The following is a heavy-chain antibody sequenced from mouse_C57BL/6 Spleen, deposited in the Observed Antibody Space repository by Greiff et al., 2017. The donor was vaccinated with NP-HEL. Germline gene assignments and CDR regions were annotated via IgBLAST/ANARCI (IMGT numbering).Heavy chain of an antibody. CDR1: GYTFTSYW. CDR3: ASGGGLRFAY. Sequence: QVQLKQPGAELVMPGASVKLSCKASGYTFTSYWMHWVKQRPGQGLEWIGEIDPSDSYTNYNQKFKGKSTLTVDKSSSTAYMQLSSLTSEDSAVYYCASGGGLRFAYWGQGTLVTVSA. D-gene: IGHD2-2*01. J-gene: IGHJ3*01. CDR2: IDPSDSYT. V-gene: IGHV1-69*01.